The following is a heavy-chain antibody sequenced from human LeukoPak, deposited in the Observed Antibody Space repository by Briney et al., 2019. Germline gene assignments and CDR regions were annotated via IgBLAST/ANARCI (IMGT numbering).Heavy chain of an antibody. D-gene: IGHD3-22*01. Sequence: GGSLRLSCAASGFTFSSYGMHWVRQAPGKGLEWVAIISYDGSNKYYTDSVRGRFTISRDNSKNTLHLQMNSLRAEDTAVYYCAKRGSGYYIDYWGQGTLVTVSS. J-gene: IGHJ4*02. V-gene: IGHV3-30*18. CDR2: ISYDGSNK. CDR1: GFTFSSYG. CDR3: AKRGSGYYIDY.